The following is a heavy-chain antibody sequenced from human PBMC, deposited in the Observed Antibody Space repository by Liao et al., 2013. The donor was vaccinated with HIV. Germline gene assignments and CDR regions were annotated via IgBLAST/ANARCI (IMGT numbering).Heavy chain of an antibody. CDR3: AGRAGGWGSFES. D-gene: IGHD7-27*01. CDR1: GGSISSGDYH. CDR2: IYHSGST. Sequence: QVQLQESGPGLVKPSQTLSLTCTVSGGSISSGDYHWSWIRQPPGKGLEWIGYIYHSGSTNYNPSLKSRVTISVDTSKNQFSLKLDLNSVTAADTAVYFCAGRAGGWGSFESWGQGALVTVSS. J-gene: IGHJ4*02. V-gene: IGHV4-61*08.